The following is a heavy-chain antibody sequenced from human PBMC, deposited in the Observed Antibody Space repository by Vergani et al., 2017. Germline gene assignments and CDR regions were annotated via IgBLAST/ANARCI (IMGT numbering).Heavy chain of an antibody. V-gene: IGHV3-21*01. D-gene: IGHD2-15*01. CDR3: ASNLYCSGDTCYARSIDY. CDR2: INSRGDYI. J-gene: IGHJ4*02. Sequence: ELQLVESGGGLVKPGGSLRLSCEVSGFTFSSFCMNWARQAPGKGLEWVSSINSRGDYIYYADSVNGPFTISRDNAKNSLYLHMNSLRVEDTAVYYCASNLYCSGDTCYARSIDYWGQGTLVTVSS. CDR1: GFTFSSFC.